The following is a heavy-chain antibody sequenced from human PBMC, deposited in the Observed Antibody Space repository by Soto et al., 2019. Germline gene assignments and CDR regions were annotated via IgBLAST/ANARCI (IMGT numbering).Heavy chain of an antibody. CDR3: ARDVSPGSSSLYLDAFDI. D-gene: IGHD6-13*01. V-gene: IGHV3-7*05. J-gene: IGHJ3*02. Sequence: EVQLEESGGDLVQPGGSLRLSCAASGFTLSAYWMPWVRQAPGKGLEWVANINRDGSKKCYLDSVRGRFTISRDNVGKSLYLQMDSLRADDTALYYCARDVSPGSSSLYLDAFDIWGQGTMVTVSS. CDR2: INRDGSKK. CDR1: GFTLSAYW.